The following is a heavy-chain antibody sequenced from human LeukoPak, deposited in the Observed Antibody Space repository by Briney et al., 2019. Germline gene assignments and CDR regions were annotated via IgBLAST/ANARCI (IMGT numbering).Heavy chain of an antibody. V-gene: IGHV4-59*01. CDR2: IHHSGHT. CDR3: ARVGDCSGGTCYYHYYMDV. Sequence: PLGTLSLTRTVSGDSISDYYWTWIRQTPAKGGEWIGYIHHSGHTYYNPSLKRRVTISVDMSKNQFSLSLISVTAADTAVYYCARVGDCSGGTCYYHYYMDVWGKGTTVTVSS. J-gene: IGHJ6*03. D-gene: IGHD2-15*01. CDR1: GDSISDYY.